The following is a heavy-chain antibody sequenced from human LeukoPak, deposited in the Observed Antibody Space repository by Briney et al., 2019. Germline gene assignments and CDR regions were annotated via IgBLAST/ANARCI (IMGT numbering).Heavy chain of an antibody. V-gene: IGHV1-2*02. J-gene: IGHJ6*02. CDR1: GYTFTRYY. CDR3: ARDPGQWLVPDYYYYGMDV. D-gene: IGHD6-19*01. Sequence: ASVKLSCKASGYTFTRYYMHWLRQAPGQGLEWMGWINPNSGGTNYAQKFQGRVTMTRDTSISTAYMELSRLRSDDTAVYYCARDPGQWLVPDYYYYGMDVWGQGTTVTVSS. CDR2: INPNSGGT.